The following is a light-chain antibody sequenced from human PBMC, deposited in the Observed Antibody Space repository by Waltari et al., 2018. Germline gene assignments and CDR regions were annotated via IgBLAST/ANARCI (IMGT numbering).Light chain of an antibody. CDR3: HSRDWHSRDAGGVGGA. Sequence: TQDPAVSVAVGQTVRITCQGDSLSFYHASWYQQRPGQAPKLLIYDQNNRPSGVPGRFSGANSDNTASLTITGAQAEDEAYYDCHSRDWHSRDAGGVGGAFGGGTKLTVL. CDR2: DQN. CDR1: SLSFYH. J-gene: IGLJ2*01. V-gene: IGLV3-19*01.